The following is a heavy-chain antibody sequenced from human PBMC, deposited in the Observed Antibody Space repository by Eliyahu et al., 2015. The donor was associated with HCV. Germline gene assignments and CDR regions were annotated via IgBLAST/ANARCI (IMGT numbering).Heavy chain of an antibody. V-gene: IGHV3-23*01. Sequence: EVQILESGGGLVQPGGSLGLSCXXSGXGLXGYVVXWVRQAPGXGLDWVSTIGGRGDDTFYADSVKGRFTISRDDSKNTVYLQMNTLRGDDTAIYYCARDEPFLAPGYWGQGTLVSVSS. CDR1: GXGLXGYV. CDR2: IGGRGDDT. D-gene: IGHD1-14*01. CDR3: ARDEPFLAPGY. J-gene: IGHJ4*02.